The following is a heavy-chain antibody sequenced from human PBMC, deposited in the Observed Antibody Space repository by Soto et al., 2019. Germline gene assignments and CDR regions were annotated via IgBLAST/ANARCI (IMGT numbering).Heavy chain of an antibody. CDR2: ISAYNGNT. V-gene: IGHV1-18*01. J-gene: IGHJ6*04. Sequence: GASVKVSCKASGYTFTSYGISWVRQAPGQGLEWMGWISAYNGNTNYAQKLQGRVTMTTDTSTSTAYMELRSLRSDDTAVYYCASTGADIYDFWSGYSVTHLDVWGKGTTVTVSS. CDR3: ASTGADIYDFWSGYSVTHLDV. D-gene: IGHD3-3*01. CDR1: GYTFTSYG.